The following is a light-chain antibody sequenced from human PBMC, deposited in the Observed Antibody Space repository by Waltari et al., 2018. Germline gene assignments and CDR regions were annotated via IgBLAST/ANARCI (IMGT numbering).Light chain of an antibody. V-gene: IGKV4-1*01. CDR1: QNIFYSAYNKTY. CDR2: WAS. J-gene: IGKJ4*01. Sequence: DIVLTQSPDSLAVSLGERATINCKSSQNIFYSAYNKTYLAWYQQKPGQPPNLRIYWASTRHSGVPDRFSGSGSGTDFTLTINSLRAEDVAVYFCQQYYSSSTFGGGTKVEIK. CDR3: QQYYSSST.